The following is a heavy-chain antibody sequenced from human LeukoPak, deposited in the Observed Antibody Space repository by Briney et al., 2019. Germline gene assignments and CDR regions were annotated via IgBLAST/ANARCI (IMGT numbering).Heavy chain of an antibody. CDR3: AREITMTINAFDI. CDR1: GGTFSSYA. V-gene: IGHV1-46*01. Sequence: ASVKVSCKASGGTFSSYAISWVRQATGQGLEWMGIINPSGGSTSYAQKFQGRVTMTRDMSTSTVYMELSSLRSEDTAVYYCAREITMTINAFDIWGQGTMVTVSS. CDR2: INPSGGST. J-gene: IGHJ3*02. D-gene: IGHD3-22*01.